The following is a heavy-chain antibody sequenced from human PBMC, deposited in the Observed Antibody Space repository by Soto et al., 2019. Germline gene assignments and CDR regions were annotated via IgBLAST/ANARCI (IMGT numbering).Heavy chain of an antibody. CDR2: IIPILGIA. CDR1: GGTFSSYT. Sequence: QVQLVQSGAEVKKPGSSVKVSCKASGGTFSSYTISWVRQAPGQGLEWMGRIIPILGIADYAQKFRGRVTMSAAKSTSTTYMGLNSLRSEATAVYYCARERVSLGTYGMAVWGKGTTFTVSS. V-gene: IGHV1-69*08. CDR3: ARERVSLGTYGMAV. J-gene: IGHJ6*04. D-gene: IGHD3-10*01.